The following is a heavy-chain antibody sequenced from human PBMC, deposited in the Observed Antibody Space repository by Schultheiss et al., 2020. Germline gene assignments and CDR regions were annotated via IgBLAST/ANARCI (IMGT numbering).Heavy chain of an antibody. V-gene: IGHV4-39*07. CDR1: GGSISSSSYY. Sequence: SQTLSLTCTVSGGSISSSSYYWGWIRQPPGKGLEWIGEINHSGSTNYNPSLKSRVTISVDTSKNQFSLKLSSVTAADTAVYYCARLVMVYAIWRWFDPWGQGTLVTVSS. D-gene: IGHD2-8*01. CDR3: ARLVMVYAIWRWFDP. J-gene: IGHJ5*02. CDR2: INHSGST.